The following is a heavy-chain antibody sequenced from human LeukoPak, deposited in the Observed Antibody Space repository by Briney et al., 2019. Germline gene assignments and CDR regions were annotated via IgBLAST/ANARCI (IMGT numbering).Heavy chain of an antibody. J-gene: IGHJ4*02. Sequence: SCKASGYTFTGYYMHWVRQAPGKALEWVAVIWYDGTNKYYADSVKGRFTISRDNSDNMLYLQMNSLRGDDTGVYFCARAVGPFDYWGQGTLVTVSS. CDR3: ARAVGPFDY. CDR1: GYTFTGYY. CDR2: IWYDGTNK. V-gene: IGHV3-33*01.